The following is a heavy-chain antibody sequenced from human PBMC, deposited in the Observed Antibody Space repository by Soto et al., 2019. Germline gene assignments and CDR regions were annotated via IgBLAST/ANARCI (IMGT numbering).Heavy chain of an antibody. D-gene: IGHD3-10*01. CDR1: GGSVSSGSYY. CDR2: IYYRGST. V-gene: IGHV4-61*01. J-gene: IGHJ4*02. Sequence: SETLSLTCTVYGGSVSSGSYYWSWIRQPPGKGLEWSGYIYYRGSTNYNPSLKSRVTISVDTSKNQFSLKLSSVTDADTAVYYCARGTSFGELLPFDYWGQGTLVTVSS. CDR3: ARGTSFGELLPFDY.